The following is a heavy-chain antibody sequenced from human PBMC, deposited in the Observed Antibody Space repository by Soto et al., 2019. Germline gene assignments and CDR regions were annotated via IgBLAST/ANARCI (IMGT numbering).Heavy chain of an antibody. J-gene: IGHJ4*02. CDR1: GFTFSSYA. Sequence: EVQLLESGGGLVQPGGSLRLSCAASGFTFSSYAMSWVRQTPGKGLEWVSAISGSGGSTYYADSVKGRFTISRDNSKNTLYLQMNSLRAEDTAVYYCAKDRAPFNDYGDYDFYYWGQGTLVTVSS. D-gene: IGHD4-17*01. CDR2: ISGSGGST. V-gene: IGHV3-23*01. CDR3: AKDRAPFNDYGDYDFYY.